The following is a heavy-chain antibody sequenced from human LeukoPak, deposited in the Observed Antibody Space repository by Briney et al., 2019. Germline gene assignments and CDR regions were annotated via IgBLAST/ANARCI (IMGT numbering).Heavy chain of an antibody. D-gene: IGHD5-18*01. J-gene: IGHJ6*03. V-gene: IGHV3-23*01. CDR1: GFTFSSYA. CDR2: ISGSGGST. Sequence: PGGSLRLSCAASGFTFSSYAMSWVRQAPGKGLEWVSAISGSGGSTYYADSVKGRFTISRDNSKNTLYLQMNSLRAEDTAVYYCAKEEYSYGYVLGYYMDVWGKGTTVTVSS. CDR3: AKEEYSYGYVLGYYMDV.